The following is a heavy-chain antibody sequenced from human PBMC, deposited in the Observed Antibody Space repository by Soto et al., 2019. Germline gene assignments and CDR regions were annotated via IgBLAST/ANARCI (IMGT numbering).Heavy chain of an antibody. CDR1: GGPISPYY. CDR2: IYFTGST. D-gene: IGHD3-22*01. V-gene: IGHV4-4*07. CDR3: AREGGYYDSSGSGVYHYFGVDV. J-gene: IGHJ6*02. Sequence: TSETLSLTCSVSGGPISPYYWSWIRQPAGKGLEWIGRIYFTGSTNYNPPLKSRVTMSVDTSKNQLSLKLSSVTAADTAVYYCAREGGYYDSSGSGVYHYFGVDVWGQGTTVTVSS.